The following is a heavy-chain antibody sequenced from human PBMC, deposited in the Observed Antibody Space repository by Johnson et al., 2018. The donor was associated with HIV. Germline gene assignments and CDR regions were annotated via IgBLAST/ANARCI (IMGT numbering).Heavy chain of an antibody. J-gene: IGHJ3*02. Sequence: EVQLMESGGGLIQPGGSLRLSCVASGFTVSNNYMSWVHQAPGKGLEWVSVIYSGGSTYYADSVKGRFTISRDTSKNTRALQMNSLRAEDTAVYYCARERSYSSSWYGDAFDIWGQGTMVTVSS. D-gene: IGHD6-13*01. CDR2: IYSGGST. CDR3: ARERSYSSSWYGDAFDI. V-gene: IGHV3-66*03. CDR1: GFTVSNNY.